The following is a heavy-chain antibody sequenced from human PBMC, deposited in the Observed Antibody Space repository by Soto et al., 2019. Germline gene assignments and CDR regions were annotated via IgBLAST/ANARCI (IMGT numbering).Heavy chain of an antibody. CDR1: GGIFSSYA. D-gene: IGHD6-19*01. CDR2: IIPIFGTA. Sequence: QVQLVQSGAEVKKPGSSVKVSCKASGGIFSSYAISWVRQAPGQGLEWMGGIIPIFGTANYAQKFQGRVTIPADESTSTAYMALSSLRSEDTAVYYCARDSRSGWYLGSYWGQGTLVTVSS. CDR3: ARDSRSGWYLGSY. V-gene: IGHV1-69*12. J-gene: IGHJ4*02.